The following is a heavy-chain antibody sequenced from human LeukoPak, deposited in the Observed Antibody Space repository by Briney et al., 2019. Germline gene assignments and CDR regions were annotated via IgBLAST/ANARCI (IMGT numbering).Heavy chain of an antibody. V-gene: IGHV3-23*01. CDR3: AKDLWNDFWSGYYNALDY. Sequence: GGSLRLSCAAFGFTFSSYALSWVRQAPGKGLEWVSGITDSGTGTYYADSVKGRFTISRDNSKNTLYLQMNSLRAEDTAVYYCAKDLWNDFWSGYYNALDYWGQGTLVTVSS. CDR1: GFTFSSYA. D-gene: IGHD3-3*01. CDR2: ITDSGTGT. J-gene: IGHJ4*02.